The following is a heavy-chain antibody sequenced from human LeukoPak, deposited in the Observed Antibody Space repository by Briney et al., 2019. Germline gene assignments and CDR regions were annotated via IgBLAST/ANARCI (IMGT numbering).Heavy chain of an antibody. D-gene: IGHD4-23*01. V-gene: IGHV4-59*08. CDR3: TRHSRDSGGAFQY. CDR1: GGSMSDYY. J-gene: IGHJ1*01. Sequence: SETLSLTCTVSGGSMSDYYWSWIRQPPGKGLEWIGYFDDSGSTNYNPSLKSRVTISVDTSKNQLSLKLNSATAADTVVYYCTRHSRDSGGAFQYWGQGTPVTVSS. CDR2: FDDSGST.